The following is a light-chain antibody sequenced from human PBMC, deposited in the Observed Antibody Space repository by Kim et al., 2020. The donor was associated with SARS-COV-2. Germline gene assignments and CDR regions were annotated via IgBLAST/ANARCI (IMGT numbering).Light chain of an antibody. CDR2: RNN. V-gene: IGLV1-47*01. Sequence: QSVLTQPPSASGTPGQRVPISCSGSRSNIGSNYVYWYQQFPGAAPKLLIYRNNQRPSGVPDRFSGSKSDTSGSLAISGLRSEDEADYYCAAWDDSLRGVVFGGGTQLTVL. J-gene: IGLJ2*01. CDR1: RSNIGSNY. CDR3: AAWDDSLRGVV.